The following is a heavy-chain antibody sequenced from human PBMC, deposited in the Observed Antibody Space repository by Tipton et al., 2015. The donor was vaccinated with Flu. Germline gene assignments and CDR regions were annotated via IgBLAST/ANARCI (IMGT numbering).Heavy chain of an antibody. CDR1: GFTFSSYW. CDR3: ARDLGYSGSYRGAFDI. V-gene: IGHV3-7*01. Sequence: SLRLSCAASGFTFSSYWMSWVRQAPGKGLEWVANIKQDGSEKYYVDSVKGRFTISRDNAKNSLYLQMNSLRAEDTAVYYCARDLGYSGSYRGAFDIWGQGTMVTVSS. CDR2: IKQDGSEK. D-gene: IGHD1-26*01. J-gene: IGHJ3*02.